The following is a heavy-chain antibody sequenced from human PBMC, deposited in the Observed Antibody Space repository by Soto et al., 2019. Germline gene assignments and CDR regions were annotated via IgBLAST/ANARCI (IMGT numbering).Heavy chain of an antibody. D-gene: IGHD1-26*01. V-gene: IGHV4-39*07. J-gene: IGHJ4*02. CDR2: IYYSGST. CDR3: ARRGDSGSYHHFDY. Sequence: SETLSLTCTVSCGSISSSSYYWGWIRQPPGKGLEWIGSIYYSGSTYYNPSLKSRVTISVDTSKNQFSLKLSSVTAADTAVYYCARRGDSGSYHHFDYWGQGTLVTVSS. CDR1: CGSISSSSYY.